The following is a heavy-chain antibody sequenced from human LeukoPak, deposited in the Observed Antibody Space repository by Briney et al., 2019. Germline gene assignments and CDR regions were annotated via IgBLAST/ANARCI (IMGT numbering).Heavy chain of an antibody. Sequence: SETLSLTCTVSGGSISSSSYYWGWIRQPPGKGLEWIGSIYYSGSTYYNPSLKSRVTISVDTSKNQFSLKLSSVTAADTAVYYCAGEYYYDSSGYFDYWGRGTLVTVSS. CDR1: GGSISSSSYY. V-gene: IGHV4-39*02. CDR3: AGEYYYDSSGYFDY. CDR2: IYYSGST. D-gene: IGHD3-22*01. J-gene: IGHJ4*02.